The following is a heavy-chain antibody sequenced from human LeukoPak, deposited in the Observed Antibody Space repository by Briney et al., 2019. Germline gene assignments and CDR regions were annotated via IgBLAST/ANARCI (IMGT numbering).Heavy chain of an antibody. CDR1: GFTFSDYA. J-gene: IGHJ6*03. D-gene: IGHD3-3*01. CDR3: AKDGGGTIFGMVIILHYMDV. Sequence: GGSLRLSCAASGFTFSDYAMNWVRQAPGKGLEWVSTISGSGGSTYYADSVKGRFTISRDNSNNTLSLQMNSLRAEDTAVYYCAKDGGGTIFGMVIILHYMDVWGKGTTVTVSS. CDR2: ISGSGGST. V-gene: IGHV3-23*01.